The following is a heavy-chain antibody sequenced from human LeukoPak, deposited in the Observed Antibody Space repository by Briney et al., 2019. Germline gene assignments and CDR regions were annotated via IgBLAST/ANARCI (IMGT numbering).Heavy chain of an antibody. D-gene: IGHD6-13*01. J-gene: IGHJ5*02. CDR2: IYTSGST. CDR3: ARERIAAAGTLIWFDP. V-gene: IGHV4-4*07. CDR1: GGSISSYY. Sequence: KPSETLSLTCTVSGGSISSYYWSWIRQPAGKGLEWIGRIYTSGSTNYNPSLKSRVTMSVDTSKNQFSLKLSSVTAADTAVYYRARERIAAAGTLIWFDPWGQGTLVTVSS.